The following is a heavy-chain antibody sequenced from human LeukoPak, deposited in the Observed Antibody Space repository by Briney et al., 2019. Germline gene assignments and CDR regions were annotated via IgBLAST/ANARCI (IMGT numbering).Heavy chain of an antibody. CDR3: AKDESTSPYFYYYMDV. Sequence: GGSLRLSCAASGFSFDDHAMHWVRQAPGKGLEWVSGISWNSGSIGYADSVKGRFTISRDNAKNSLYLQMNSLRAEDTALYYCAKDESTSPYFYYYMDVWGKGTTVTVSS. V-gene: IGHV3-9*01. CDR2: ISWNSGSI. CDR1: GFSFDDHA. J-gene: IGHJ6*03. D-gene: IGHD2-2*01.